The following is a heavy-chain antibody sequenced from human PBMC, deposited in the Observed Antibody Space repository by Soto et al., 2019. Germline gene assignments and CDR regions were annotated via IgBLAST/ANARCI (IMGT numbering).Heavy chain of an antibody. J-gene: IGHJ4*03. V-gene: IGHV6-1*01. CDR1: GDSVTSNRVA. CDR2: TYYTSKWYN. CDR3: ARWAQENRYFDY. Sequence: SQTLSLTCAISGDSVTSNRVAWNWIRQSPSRGLEWLGRTYYTSKWYNEYAVSVKGRVAVNPDTSKNQFSLQLYSVTPEDTAVYYCARWAQENRYFDYWGKGTVVPVSS.